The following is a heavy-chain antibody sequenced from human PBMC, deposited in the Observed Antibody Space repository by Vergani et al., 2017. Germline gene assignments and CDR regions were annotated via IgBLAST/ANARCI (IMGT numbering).Heavy chain of an antibody. D-gene: IGHD5-12*01. J-gene: IGHJ3*01. Sequence: EVDLVESGGGLAQPGGSLRLSCEASGITFWKFGMHWVRQGPGKGLEWVSGISCNSGAVDYADSVRGRFTISRDNAKNSLFLEMNSLRFEDTAVYFCTKGSVYYHDSASHGYDPYTGFDLWGQGTLVTVSS. CDR3: TKGSVYYHDSASHGYDPYTGFDL. CDR1: GITFWKFG. V-gene: IGHV3-9*01. CDR2: ISCNSGAV.